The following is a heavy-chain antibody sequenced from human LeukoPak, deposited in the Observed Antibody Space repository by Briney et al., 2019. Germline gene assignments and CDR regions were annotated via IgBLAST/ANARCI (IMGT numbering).Heavy chain of an antibody. J-gene: IGHJ4*02. D-gene: IGHD2-21*02. CDR2: ISSSSSYI. V-gene: IGHV3-21*01. CDR3: ARGPLYCGGDCYLDH. Sequence: PGGSLRLSCAASGFTFSSYSMNWVRQAPGKGLEWVSSISSSSSYIYYADSVKGRFTISRDNAKNSLYLQMNSLRAEDTAVYYCARGPLYCGGDCYLDHWGQGTLVTVSS. CDR1: GFTFSSYS.